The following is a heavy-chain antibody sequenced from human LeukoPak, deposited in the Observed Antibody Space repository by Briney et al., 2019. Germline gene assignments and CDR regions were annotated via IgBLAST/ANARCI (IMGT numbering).Heavy chain of an antibody. D-gene: IGHD3-10*01. J-gene: IGHJ4*02. CDR2: INPNSGGT. CDR1: GYTFTGYY. Sequence: ASVKVSCKASGYTFTGYYIHWVRQAPGQGLEWMGWINPNSGGTNCAQKFQGRVTMTRDTSISTAYMELSRLRSDDTAVYYCARDMRRGRDYYGSGTLEFWGQGTLVTVSS. CDR3: ARDMRRGRDYYGSGTLEF. V-gene: IGHV1-2*02.